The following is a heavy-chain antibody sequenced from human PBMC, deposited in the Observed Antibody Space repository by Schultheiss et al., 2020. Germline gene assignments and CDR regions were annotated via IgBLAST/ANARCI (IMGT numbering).Heavy chain of an antibody. Sequence: GGSLRLSCAASGFTVSSNYMSWVRQAPGKGLEWVAVISYDGSNKYYADSVKGRFTISRDNAKNSLYLQMNSLKTEDTAVYYCTREPVVVVAATPPFDAFDNWGQGTMVTV. D-gene: IGHD2-15*01. CDR1: GFTVSSNY. CDR3: TREPVVVVAATPPFDAFDN. V-gene: IGHV3-30*03. J-gene: IGHJ3*02. CDR2: ISYDGSNK.